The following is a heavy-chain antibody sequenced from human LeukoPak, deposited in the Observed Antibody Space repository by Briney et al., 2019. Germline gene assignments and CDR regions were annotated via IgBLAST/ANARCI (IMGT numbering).Heavy chain of an antibody. Sequence: GGSLRLSCAASGFIFSGYSMNWVRQAPGKGLEWVSYISSSSSTIYYADSVKGRFTISRDNAKNSLYLQMNSLRAEDTAVYYCARDRDSATYYYYGMDVWGQGTTATVSS. J-gene: IGHJ6*02. CDR1: GFIFSGYS. D-gene: IGHD2-15*01. V-gene: IGHV3-48*01. CDR3: ARDRDSATYYYYGMDV. CDR2: ISSSSSTI.